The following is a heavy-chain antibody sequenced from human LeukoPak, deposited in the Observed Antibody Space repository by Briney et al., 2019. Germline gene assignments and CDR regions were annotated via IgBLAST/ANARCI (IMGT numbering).Heavy chain of an antibody. CDR1: GYTFTSCY. J-gene: IGHJ4*02. V-gene: IGHV1-46*03. D-gene: IGHD4-17*01. CDR2: INPSGGST. Sequence: ASVKVSCKASGYTFTSCYMHWVRQAPGQGLEWMGIINPSGGSTSYAQKFQGRVTMTRDTSTSTVYMELSSLRSEDTAVYYCARDAPDYGDLGYWGQGTLVTVSS. CDR3: ARDAPDYGDLGY.